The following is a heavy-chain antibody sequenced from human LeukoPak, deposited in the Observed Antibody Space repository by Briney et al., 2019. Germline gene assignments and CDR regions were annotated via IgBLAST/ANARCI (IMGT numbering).Heavy chain of an antibody. CDR2: ISAYNGNT. Sequence: ASVKVSCKASGYTFTSYGISWVRQAPGQGLEWMGWISAYNGNTNYAQKLQGRVTMTTDTSTSTAYMELRSLRSDDTAVYYCARDPTKGDFWSGDFYYGMDVWGQGTTVTVSS. J-gene: IGHJ6*02. D-gene: IGHD3-3*01. CDR1: GYTFTSYG. V-gene: IGHV1-18*01. CDR3: ARDPTKGDFWSGDFYYGMDV.